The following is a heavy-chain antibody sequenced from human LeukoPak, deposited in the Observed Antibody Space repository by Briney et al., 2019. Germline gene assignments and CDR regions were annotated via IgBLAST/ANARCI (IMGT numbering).Heavy chain of an antibody. CDR1: GFTFSSYA. CDR3: AKENNGPAAISAMVDY. CDR2: ISGSGGST. Sequence: PGGSLRLSCAASGFTFSSYAMSWVRQAPGKGLEWVSAISGSGGSTYYADSVKGRFTISRDNSKNTLYLRMSSLRAEDTAVYYCAKENNGPAAISAMVDYWGQGTLVTVSS. V-gene: IGHV3-23*01. J-gene: IGHJ4*02. D-gene: IGHD2-2*01.